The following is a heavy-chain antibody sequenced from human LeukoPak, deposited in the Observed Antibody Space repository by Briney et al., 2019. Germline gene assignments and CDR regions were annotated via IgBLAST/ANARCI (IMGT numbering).Heavy chain of an antibody. CDR3: ARVEQQLVFYGMDV. CDR1: GGSISSGGYY. J-gene: IGHJ6*02. Sequence: SQTLSLTCTVSGGSISSGGYYWSWIRQHPGKGLEWIGYIYYSGSTYYNPSLKSRVTISVDTSKNQFSLKLSSVTAADTAVYYCARVEQQLVFYGMDVWGQGTTVTVSS. D-gene: IGHD6-13*01. CDR2: IYYSGST. V-gene: IGHV4-31*03.